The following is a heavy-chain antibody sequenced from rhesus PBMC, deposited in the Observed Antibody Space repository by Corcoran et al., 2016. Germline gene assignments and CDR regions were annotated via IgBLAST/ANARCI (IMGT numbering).Heavy chain of an antibody. CDR3: ARRFATSRYFFDY. D-gene: IGHD2-2*01. Sequence: EVHLVESGGGLVQPGGSLRLSCAASGFTFSDYYMDWVRQAPGKGLAWVSSINSGSGSTTLYPDSVKGRFTISRDNTKNTVYLQMNSLRAEDTAVYYCARRFATSRYFFDYWGQGVLVTVSS. CDR1: GFTFSDYY. J-gene: IGHJ4*01. CDR2: INSGSGSTT. V-gene: IGHV3-110*02.